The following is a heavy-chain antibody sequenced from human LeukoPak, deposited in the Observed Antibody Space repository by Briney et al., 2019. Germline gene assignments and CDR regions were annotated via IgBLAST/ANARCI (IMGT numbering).Heavy chain of an antibody. CDR2: IYYSGST. J-gene: IGHJ5*02. V-gene: IGHV4-61*05. Sequence: SETLSLTCAVSGGSTSSNNYYWGWVRQPPGKGLEWIGYIYYSGSTNYNPSLKSRVTISVDTSKNQFSLKLSSVTAADTAVYYCARMYYDFWSGYRWRDNWFDPWGQGTLVTVSS. CDR3: ARMYYDFWSGYRWRDNWFDP. CDR1: GGSTSSNNYY. D-gene: IGHD3-3*01.